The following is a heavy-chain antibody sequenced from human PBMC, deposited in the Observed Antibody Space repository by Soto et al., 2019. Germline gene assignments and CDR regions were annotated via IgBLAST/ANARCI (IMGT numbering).Heavy chain of an antibody. V-gene: IGHV1-3*01. CDR2: INAGNGNT. CDR3: ARVRYGGLRSIFDY. D-gene: IGHD5-12*01. Sequence: GASVKVSCKASGYTFTSYAMHWVRQAPGQRLEWMGWINAGNGNTKYSQKFQGRVTITRDTSASTAYMELSSLRSEDTAVYYCARVRYGGLRSIFDYWGQGPLVTVSS. CDR1: GYTFTSYA. J-gene: IGHJ4*02.